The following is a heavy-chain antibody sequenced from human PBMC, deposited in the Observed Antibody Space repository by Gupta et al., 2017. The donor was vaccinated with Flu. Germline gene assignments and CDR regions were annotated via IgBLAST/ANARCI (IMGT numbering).Heavy chain of an antibody. V-gene: IGHV1-69*17. CDR2: IVPIFGIP. J-gene: IGHJ4*02. CDR3: ARDRSVNYLYYFDS. Sequence: QVQLLQSGAEVKKPGSSVKVSCKASGDTFTTSSIIWVRQAPGQGLEWVGGIVPIFGIPNHAQKFQGRLTLTVDKSTSTAYMELANLRSEDTAIYYCARDRSVNYLYYFDSWGQGTLVTVSS. CDR1: GDTFTTSS. D-gene: IGHD1-7*01.